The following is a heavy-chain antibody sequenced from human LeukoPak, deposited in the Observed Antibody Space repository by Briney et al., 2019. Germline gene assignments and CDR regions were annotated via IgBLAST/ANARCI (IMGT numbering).Heavy chain of an antibody. D-gene: IGHD3-3*01. CDR1: GFTVSTNF. CDR2: IYADGGT. V-gene: IGHV3-53*01. J-gene: IGHJ4*02. Sequence: GGSLRLSCAVSGFTVSTNFMSWVRQAPGKGPEWVSIIYADGGTKYADSVKGRFTISRGTSKNTLYLQMNSLRAEDTALYYCARGDYDFWSGQPGENYFDYWGQGTLVTVSS. CDR3: ARGDYDFWSGQPGENYFDY.